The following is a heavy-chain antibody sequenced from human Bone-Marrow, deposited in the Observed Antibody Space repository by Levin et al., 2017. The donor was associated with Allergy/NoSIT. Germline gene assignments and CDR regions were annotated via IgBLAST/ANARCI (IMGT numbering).Heavy chain of an antibody. V-gene: IGHV3-23*01. CDR3: AKGIDYGDYEFDS. CDR2: ISGSGAST. Sequence: GGSLRLSCTLSGLTFSSYAMGWVRQAPGKGLEWVSAISGSGASTYDADFVKGRFAISRDNLGNTVYLQMNNLRREDTAVYYCAKGIDYGDYEFDSWGQGTLVSVSS. J-gene: IGHJ4*02. D-gene: IGHD4-17*01. CDR1: GLTFSSYA.